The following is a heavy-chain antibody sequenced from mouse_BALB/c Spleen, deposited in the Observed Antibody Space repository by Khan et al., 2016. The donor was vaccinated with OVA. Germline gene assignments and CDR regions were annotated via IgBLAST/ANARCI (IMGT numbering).Heavy chain of an antibody. V-gene: IGHV1-63*01. J-gene: IGHJ4*01. CDR1: GDAFTNYW. CDR2: IYPGSGNT. Sequence: VQLQQSGAELVRPGTSVNISCKASGDAFTNYWLGWVKQRPGHGIEWIGDIYPGSGNTYYNEKLKGKVTLTADKSSSTAYLQLINLTSEDSAVYFCARWGMDSWGQGTSVTVSS. CDR3: ARWGMDS.